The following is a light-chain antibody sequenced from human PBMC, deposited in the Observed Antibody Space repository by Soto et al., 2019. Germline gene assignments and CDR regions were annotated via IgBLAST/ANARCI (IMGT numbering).Light chain of an antibody. CDR1: SSNIGAGYD. CDR3: QSYDSSLSGFYV. CDR2: GNS. V-gene: IGLV1-40*01. Sequence: QSVRTQPPSGSGAPGQRVTISCTGSSSNIGAGYDVHWYQQLPGTAPKLLIYGNSNRPSGVPDRFSGSKSGTSASLAITGLQAEDEADYYCQSYDSSLSGFYVFGTGTKVTV. J-gene: IGLJ1*01.